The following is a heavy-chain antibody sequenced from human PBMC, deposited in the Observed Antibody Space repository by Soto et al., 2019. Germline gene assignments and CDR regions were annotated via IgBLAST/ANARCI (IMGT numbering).Heavy chain of an antibody. CDR3: AKRPLSIITLAY. D-gene: IGHD3-22*01. V-gene: IGHV3-23*01. J-gene: IGHJ4*02. Sequence: PGGSLRLSCAASGFPFSSYAMSWVRQAPGKGLEWVSAISGSGGSTYYADSVKGRFTVSRDNSKNMLYMQMNSLRAEDTAVYYCAKRPLSIITLAYWGLGTLVTVSS. CDR1: GFPFSSYA. CDR2: ISGSGGST.